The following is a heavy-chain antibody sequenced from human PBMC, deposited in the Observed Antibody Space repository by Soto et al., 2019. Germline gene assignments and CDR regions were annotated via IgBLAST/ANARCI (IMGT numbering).Heavy chain of an antibody. CDR2: IYYSGNT. V-gene: IGHV4-31*03. J-gene: IGHJ6*02. CDR1: GGSISSGGYY. D-gene: IGHD7-27*01. Sequence: QVQLQESGPGLVKPSQTLSLTCTVSGGSISSGGYYWSWIRQHPGKGLEWIGYIYYSGNTYYNPSLKSRVSISVDPAKNPFSLKLSSVAAADTAVYYWAGDFPPWGWGGGYYYGMDVWGRGTTVTVSS. CDR3: AGDFPPWGWGGGYYYGMDV.